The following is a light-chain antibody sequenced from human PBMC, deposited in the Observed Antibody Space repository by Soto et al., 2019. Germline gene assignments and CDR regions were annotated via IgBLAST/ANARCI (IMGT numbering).Light chain of an antibody. CDR3: QQSHSSPYT. V-gene: IGKV1-39*01. J-gene: IGKJ5*01. CDR1: RSINIY. Sequence: DIQMTQSPSSLSASVGDRVTITCRASRSINIYLNWYQQKPGKAPKLLIYAASNLQSGVPSRFSGDGVGTHFTLTISSLRPEDFATYHCQQSHSSPYTFGQVTRLEIK. CDR2: AAS.